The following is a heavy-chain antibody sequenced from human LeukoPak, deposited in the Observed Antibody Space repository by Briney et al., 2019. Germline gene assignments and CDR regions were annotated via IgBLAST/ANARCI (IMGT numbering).Heavy chain of an antibody. V-gene: IGHV3-21*01. Sequence: KTGGSLRLSCAASGLTFSSYSMNWVRQAPGKGLEWVSSISSSSSYIYYADSVKGRFTISRDNAKNSLYLQMNSLRAEDTAVYYCARDLRYYDSSGHDYWGQGTLVTVSS. CDR2: ISSSSSYI. J-gene: IGHJ4*02. CDR3: ARDLRYYDSSGHDY. CDR1: GLTFSSYS. D-gene: IGHD3-22*01.